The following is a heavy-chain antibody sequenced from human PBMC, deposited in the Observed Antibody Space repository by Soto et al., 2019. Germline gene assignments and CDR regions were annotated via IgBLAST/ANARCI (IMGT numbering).Heavy chain of an antibody. J-gene: IGHJ6*02. CDR3: VMVDNYVTPTPQDV. Sequence: QVQLVQSGDEVKKPGASVKVSCKASGYIFVNYGIAWVRQAPGQGLEWMGWISPYTGNTHSATKIQGRLTMXTXTXXRTAYMDLGSLTSDDTAVYYCVMVDNYVTPTPQDVWGQGTTVTVSS. D-gene: IGHD3-16*01. CDR2: ISPYTGNT. CDR1: GYIFVNYG. V-gene: IGHV1-18*01.